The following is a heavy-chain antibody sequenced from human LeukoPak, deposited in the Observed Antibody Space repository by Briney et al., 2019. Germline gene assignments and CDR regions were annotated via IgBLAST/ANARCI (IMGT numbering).Heavy chain of an antibody. CDR1: GFTFSSYA. D-gene: IGHD6-19*01. CDR2: ISYDGGNK. J-gene: IGHJ4*02. Sequence: GGSLRLSCAASGFTFSSYAMYWVRQAPGKGLDWVTGISYDGGNKFYADSVKGRFSISRDNSKNMVYLKMNSLRAEDTAVYYCVRDQGSGWYVPTAIDYWGQGTLVTVSS. CDR3: VRDQGSGWYVPTAIDY. V-gene: IGHV3-30*04.